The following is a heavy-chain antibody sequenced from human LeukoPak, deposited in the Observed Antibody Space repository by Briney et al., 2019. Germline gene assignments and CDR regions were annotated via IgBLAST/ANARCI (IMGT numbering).Heavy chain of an antibody. CDR3: ARDQDAAMVRGALLYFHYYYGMDV. D-gene: IGHD3-10*01. CDR1: GYPFSSYS. J-gene: IGHJ6*02. V-gene: IGHV3-21*01. Sequence: GVSLRLFCASSGYPFSSYSMNWVRQAPGKGLEWVSSISNNSSYIYHTGSVKGRFNISRDNAKNSLYLQMNSLRAEDTAVYYCARDQDAAMVRGALLYFHYYYGMDVWGQGTTVTVSS. CDR2: ISNNSSYI.